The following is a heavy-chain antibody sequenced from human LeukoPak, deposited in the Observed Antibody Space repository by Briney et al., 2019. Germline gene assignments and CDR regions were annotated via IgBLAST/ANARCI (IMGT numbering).Heavy chain of an antibody. V-gene: IGHV3-73*01. J-gene: IGHJ4*02. CDR1: GFTFSGST. Sequence: GGSLRLSCAASGFTFSGSTMHWVRQASGKGLEWVGRISSKANNYATAYVTSVKGRFTISRDDSRNTAYLQMNSLKTEDTAVYYCTSTVVVVAASDYWGQGTLVTVSS. D-gene: IGHD2-15*01. CDR2: ISSKANNYAT. CDR3: TSTVVVVAASDY.